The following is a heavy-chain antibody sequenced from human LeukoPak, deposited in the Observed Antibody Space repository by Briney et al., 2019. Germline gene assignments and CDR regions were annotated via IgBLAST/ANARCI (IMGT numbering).Heavy chain of an antibody. D-gene: IGHD1-26*01. V-gene: IGHV6-1*01. Sequence: SQTLSLTCAISGDSVSSNSAAWNWIRQSPSRGLEWLGRTYYRSKWYNDYALSVKSRITINADTSKNQFSLQLNSVTPEDTAVYYCAREVGSEVGATTPFDYWGQGTLVTVSS. CDR1: GDSVSSNSAA. J-gene: IGHJ4*02. CDR2: TYYRSKWYN. CDR3: AREVGSEVGATTPFDY.